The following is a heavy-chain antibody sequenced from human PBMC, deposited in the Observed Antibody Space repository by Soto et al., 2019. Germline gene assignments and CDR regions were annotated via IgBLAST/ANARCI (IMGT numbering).Heavy chain of an antibody. J-gene: IGHJ5*02. D-gene: IGHD1-26*01. CDR3: ARRKGAAVNAGDP. CDR1: GGSISSSSYY. V-gene: IGHV4-39*01. CDR2: IYYSGST. Sequence: SETLSLTCTISGGSISSSSYYWGWIRQPPGKGLEWIGSIYYSGSTYYNPSLKSRVTISVDTSKNQFSLKLSSVTAADTAVYYCARRKGAAVNAGDPWRQGTRVAVAS.